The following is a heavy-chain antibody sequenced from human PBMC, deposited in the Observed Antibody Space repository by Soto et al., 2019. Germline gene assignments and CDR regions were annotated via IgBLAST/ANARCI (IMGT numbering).Heavy chain of an antibody. CDR3: FIKFGQLLADAFDI. V-gene: IGHV4-4*02. J-gene: IGHJ3*02. CDR2: IYHSGST. Sequence: SETLSLTCAVSGDSISRSYWWSWVRQFPGKGLEWIGEIYHSGSTIYNPSLQSRVTLSVDKSKNEFSLKMSSVTAADTAVYYCFIKFGQLLADAFDIWGQGSMVTVSS. D-gene: IGHD3-10*01. CDR1: GDSISRSYW.